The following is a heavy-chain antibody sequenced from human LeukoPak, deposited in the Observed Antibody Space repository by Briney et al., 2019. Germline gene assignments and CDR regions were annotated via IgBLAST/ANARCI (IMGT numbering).Heavy chain of an antibody. V-gene: IGHV4-34*01. CDR3: ARLIYYDSSGYLDY. CDR2: INYSGSA. CDR1: GGSFSSYY. J-gene: IGHJ4*02. Sequence: PSETLSLTCAVYGGSFSSYYWSWIRQSPGKGLEWIGKINYSGSANYNPSLKSRVTISVDMSKNQFSLKLSSVTAAHTAVYYCARLIYYDSSGYLDYWGQGSLVTVSS. D-gene: IGHD3-22*01.